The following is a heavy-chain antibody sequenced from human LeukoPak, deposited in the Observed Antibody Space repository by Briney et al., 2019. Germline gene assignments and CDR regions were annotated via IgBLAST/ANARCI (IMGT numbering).Heavy chain of an antibody. CDR2: ISSISNYI. CDR1: GFTFSDYY. D-gene: IGHD6-25*01. V-gene: IGHV3-11*06. J-gene: IGHJ4*02. Sequence: GGSLRLSCAASGFTFSDYYMSWIRQAPGKGLEWLSSISSISNYIYYAESVKGRFTISRDNAKNLLYLQMDSLRAEDMAIYYCARGGLQSQRLDLLDSWGQGVLVTVSS. CDR3: ARGGLQSQRLDLLDS.